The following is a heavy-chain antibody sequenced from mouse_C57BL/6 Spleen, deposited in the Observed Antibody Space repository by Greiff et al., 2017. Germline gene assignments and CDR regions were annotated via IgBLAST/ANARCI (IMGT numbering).Heavy chain of an antibody. D-gene: IGHD3-2*02. CDR2: IYPRSGNT. J-gene: IGHJ3*01. Sequence: QVQLQQSGAELVRPGASVKLSCKASGYTFTSYGISWVKQRTGQGLEWIGEIYPRSGNTYYNEKFKGKATLTADKSSSTAYMQLRSLPSEDSAVYLSASGGGSAWVACWGPGTMVTV. CDR3: ASGGGSAWVAC. CDR1: GYTFTSYG. V-gene: IGHV1-81*01.